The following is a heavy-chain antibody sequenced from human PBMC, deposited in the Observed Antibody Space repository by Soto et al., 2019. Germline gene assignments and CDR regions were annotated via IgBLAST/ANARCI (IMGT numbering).Heavy chain of an antibody. Sequence: EVQLVESGGGLVKPGGSLRLSCAASGFTFSSYSMNWVRQAPGKGLEWVSSISSSSSYIYYADSVKGRFTISRDNAKNSLYLQMNSLRVEDTAVYYCARRGSPGIAAAGTKTNFDYWGQGTLVTVSS. CDR3: ARRGSPGIAAAGTKTNFDY. CDR2: ISSSSSYI. CDR1: GFTFSSYS. D-gene: IGHD6-13*01. V-gene: IGHV3-21*01. J-gene: IGHJ4*02.